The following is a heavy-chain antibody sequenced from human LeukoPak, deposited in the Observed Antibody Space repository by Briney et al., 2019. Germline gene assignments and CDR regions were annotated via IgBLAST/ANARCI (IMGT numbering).Heavy chain of an antibody. CDR3: ARDQQLALGFYYYYGMDV. CDR2: ISAYNGNT. V-gene: IGHV1-18*01. J-gene: IGHJ6*02. Sequence: GASVKVSCKASGYTFTSYSISWVRQAPGQGLEWMGWISAYNGNTNYAQKLQGRVTMTTDTSTSTAYMELRSLRSDDTAVYYCARDQQLALGFYYYYGMDVWGQGTTVTVSS. CDR1: GYTFTSYS. D-gene: IGHD6-6*01.